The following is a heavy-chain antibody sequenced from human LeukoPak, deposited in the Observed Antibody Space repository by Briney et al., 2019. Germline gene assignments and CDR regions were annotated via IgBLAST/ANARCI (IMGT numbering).Heavy chain of an antibody. CDR2: IRYDGSNK. CDR1: GFTFSSYG. Sequence: PGGSLRLSCAASGFTFSSYGMHWVRQAPGKGLEWVAFIRYDGSNKYYADSVKGRFTISRDNSKNTLYLQMNSLRAEDTAVYYCARQARIKVKGHDVFDLWGQGTMATVSS. D-gene: IGHD2-21*01. CDR3: ARQARIKVKGHDVFDL. V-gene: IGHV3-30*02. J-gene: IGHJ3*01.